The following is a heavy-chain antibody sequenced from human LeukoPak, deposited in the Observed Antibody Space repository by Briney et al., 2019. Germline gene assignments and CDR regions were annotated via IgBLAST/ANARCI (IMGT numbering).Heavy chain of an antibody. D-gene: IGHD2-2*01. CDR2: INPNRYCT. Sequence: ASVKVSYKGSRYTFTGYYMHLGLQAPAQGLEGMVGINPNRYCTNYAQKFQGRVTMARDTYMSTAYMELSRLRSDDSAVYYCAREGCSSTSCYPDDAFDIWGQGTMVTVSS. CDR3: AREGCSSTSCYPDDAFDI. J-gene: IGHJ3*02. CDR1: RYTFTGYY. V-gene: IGHV1-2*02.